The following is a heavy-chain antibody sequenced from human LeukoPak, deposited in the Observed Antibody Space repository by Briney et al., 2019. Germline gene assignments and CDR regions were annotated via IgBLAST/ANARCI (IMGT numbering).Heavy chain of an antibody. CDR3: ARVRGFGEPKDV. Sequence: SETLSLTCAVSGASIGSTGYAWGWIRQSPGRGLEWIGYIYYSGNTYYHPSLKGRGLIAVDTSKNQFSLKLSSVTAADTAVYYCARVRGFGEPKDVWGKGTTVTISS. D-gene: IGHD3-10*01. CDR2: IYYSGNT. CDR1: GASIGSTGYA. J-gene: IGHJ6*04. V-gene: IGHV4-30-4*07.